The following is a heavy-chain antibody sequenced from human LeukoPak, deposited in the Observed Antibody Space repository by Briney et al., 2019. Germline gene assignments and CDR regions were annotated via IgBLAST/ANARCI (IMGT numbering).Heavy chain of an antibody. J-gene: IGHJ4*02. Sequence: GGSLRLSCAASGFTFDDYAMHWVRQAPGKGLEWVSLISGDGGSTYYADSVKGRFTISRDNSKNSLYLQMNSLRTEDTALYYCAKDHGSSGWTRPFDYWGQGTLVTVSS. CDR1: GFTFDDYA. CDR2: ISGDGGST. CDR3: AKDHGSSGWTRPFDY. D-gene: IGHD6-19*01. V-gene: IGHV3-43*02.